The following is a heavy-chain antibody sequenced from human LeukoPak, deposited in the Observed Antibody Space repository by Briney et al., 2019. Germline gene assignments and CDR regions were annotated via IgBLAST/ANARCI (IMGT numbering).Heavy chain of an antibody. CDR2: IYYIRNT. CDR3: ARTQSQSGSYRYYFGY. CDR1: GASVGSAGYY. J-gene: IGHJ4*02. V-gene: IGHV4-61*08. D-gene: IGHD3-16*02. Sequence: SETLSPTCTVSGASVGSAGYYWSWIRQPPGGGLEWSGYIYYIRNTNYNPSLKSRVTMSLDPSKNQFSLKLNSVTAADTAVYYCARTQSQSGSYRYYFGYWGQGTLVTVSS.